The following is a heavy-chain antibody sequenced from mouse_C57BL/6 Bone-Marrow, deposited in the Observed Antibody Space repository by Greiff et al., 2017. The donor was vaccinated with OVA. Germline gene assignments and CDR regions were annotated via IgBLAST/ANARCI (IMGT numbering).Heavy chain of an antibody. CDR2: IDPEDGET. J-gene: IGHJ2*01. Sequence: EVQGVESGAELVKPGASVKLSCTASGFNIKDYYMHWVKQRTEQGLEWIGRIDPEDGETKYAPKFQGKATITADTSSNTAYLQLSSLTSEDTAVYYCARSCSKGYYRIDFDYWGQGTTLTVSS. V-gene: IGHV14-2*01. D-gene: IGHD2-3*01. CDR3: ARSCSKGYYRIDFDY. CDR1: GFNIKDYY.